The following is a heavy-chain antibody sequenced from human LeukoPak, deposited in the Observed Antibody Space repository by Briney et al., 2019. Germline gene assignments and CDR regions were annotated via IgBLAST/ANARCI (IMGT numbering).Heavy chain of an antibody. J-gene: IGHJ4*02. D-gene: IGHD3-3*01. CDR1: GHTFIDYW. V-gene: IGHV1-2*06. Sequence: AXXKVSCKASGHTFIDYWIHWVRQAPGQGLEWMGRININSGGINYAEKFQGRVTMTRATSISTAYMELSRLRFDDTAVYYCARDRDGGVGTIDYWGQGTLVPVSS. CDR2: ININSGGI. CDR3: ARDRDGGVGTIDY.